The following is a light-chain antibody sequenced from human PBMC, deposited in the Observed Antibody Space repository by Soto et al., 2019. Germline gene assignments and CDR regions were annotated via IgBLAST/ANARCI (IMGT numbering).Light chain of an antibody. J-gene: IGLJ1*01. CDR3: SSYSISTAYL. CDR1: SSDVGGYDY. CDR2: EVS. Sequence: QSALTQPASVSGSPGQSITICCTGTSSDVGGYDYVSWYQLHPGKAPKLMVFEVSNRPSGVSYRFSGSKSGNTASLTISGLQAEDEADYFCSSYSISTAYLFGSGTKLTVL. V-gene: IGLV2-14*01.